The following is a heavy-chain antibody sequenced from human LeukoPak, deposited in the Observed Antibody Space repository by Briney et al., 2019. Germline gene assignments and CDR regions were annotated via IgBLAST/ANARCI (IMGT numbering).Heavy chain of an antibody. V-gene: IGHV4-59*01. J-gene: IGHJ4*02. Sequence: SETLSLTCTVSGGSINGYYWSWIRQSPGKGLESLGYIYYSGSTKYNPSLTSRVTISVDTSKNQFSLKLTSVTAADTAVYYCARYNILTASDYWGQGILVTVSS. CDR2: IYYSGST. D-gene: IGHD3-9*01. CDR1: GGSINGYY. CDR3: ARYNILTASDY.